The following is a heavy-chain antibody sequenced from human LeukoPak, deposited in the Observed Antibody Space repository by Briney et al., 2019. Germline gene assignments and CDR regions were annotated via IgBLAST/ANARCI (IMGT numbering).Heavy chain of an antibody. Sequence: GGSLRLSCAAPGFTFSSYAMSWVRQAPGKGLEWVSAISGSGGSTYYADSVKGRFTISRDNSKNTLYPQMNSLRAEDTAVYYCAKGRYFDRLLFENWFDPWGQGTLVTVSS. CDR2: ISGSGGST. J-gene: IGHJ5*02. CDR1: GFTFSSYA. D-gene: IGHD3-9*01. CDR3: AKGRYFDRLLFENWFDP. V-gene: IGHV3-23*01.